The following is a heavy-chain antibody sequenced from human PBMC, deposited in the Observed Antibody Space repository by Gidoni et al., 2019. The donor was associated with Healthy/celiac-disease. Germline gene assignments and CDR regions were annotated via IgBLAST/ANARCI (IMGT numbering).Heavy chain of an antibody. CDR1: GGSISSGGYS. D-gene: IGHD3-9*01. J-gene: IGHJ6*02. CDR2: IYHSGST. V-gene: IGHV4-30-2*01. Sequence: QLQLQESGSGLVKPSQTLSLTCAVSGGSISSGGYSWSWLRQPPGKGLEWIGYIYHSGSTYYNPSLKSRVTISVDRSKNQFSLKLSSVTAADTAVYYCARGTLAGRYFDPEDYGMDVWGQGTTVTVSS. CDR3: ARGTLAGRYFDPEDYGMDV.